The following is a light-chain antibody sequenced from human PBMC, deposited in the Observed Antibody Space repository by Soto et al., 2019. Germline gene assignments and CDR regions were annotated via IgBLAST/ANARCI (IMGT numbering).Light chain of an antibody. Sequence: QAVVTQPPSASASLGASVTLTCTLSSGYSNYKVDWYQQRPGKGPRFVMRVGTGGIVGSKGDGIPDRFSVLGSGLNRYLTSKNIQEEDESDYHGGADHGSGSNFVVVFGGGTKLTVL. CDR2: VGTGGIVG. V-gene: IGLV9-49*01. J-gene: IGLJ2*01. CDR1: SGYSNYK. CDR3: GADHGSGSNFVVV.